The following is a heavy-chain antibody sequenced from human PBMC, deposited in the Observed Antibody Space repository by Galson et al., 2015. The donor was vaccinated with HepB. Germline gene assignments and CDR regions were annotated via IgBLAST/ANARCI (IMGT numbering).Heavy chain of an antibody. CDR1: KFTFSNSW. J-gene: IGHJ4*02. Sequence: LRLSCAASKFTFSNSWMPWVRQAPGRGLEWVANIKKDGSEKNYVDSVKGRFTISRDNARNSLYLQMNSLRAEDTAVYYCATSGDGHNFKPFDYWGQGTLVTVSS. D-gene: IGHD5-24*01. CDR2: IKKDGSEK. CDR3: ATSGDGHNFKPFDY. V-gene: IGHV3-7*03.